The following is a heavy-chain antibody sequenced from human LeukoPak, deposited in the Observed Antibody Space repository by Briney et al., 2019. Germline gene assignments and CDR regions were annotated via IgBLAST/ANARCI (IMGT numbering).Heavy chain of an antibody. CDR3: AKVVQLKSDPFDY. Sequence: GGSLRLSCAASGFTVSINYMIWVRQAPGKGVEGCSVIYSGGTTYYANSVKARFTISRDNSKNTLYLQMTSLRAEDTAVYYCAKVVQLKSDPFDYWGQGTLVTVSS. CDR1: GFTVSINY. CDR2: IYSGGTT. D-gene: IGHD1-1*01. V-gene: IGHV3-53*01. J-gene: IGHJ4*02.